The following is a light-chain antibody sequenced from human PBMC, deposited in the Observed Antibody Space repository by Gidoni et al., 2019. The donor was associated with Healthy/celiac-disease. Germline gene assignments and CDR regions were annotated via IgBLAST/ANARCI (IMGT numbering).Light chain of an antibody. Sequence: QSALTQPASVSGSPGPSITISCTGTSSDVGGYNYVSWYQQHPGKAPKLMIYDVSNRPSGVSNRFSGSKSGNTASRTISGLQAEDEADYYCSSYTSSSTLVFGGGTKLTVL. V-gene: IGLV2-14*01. CDR3: SSYTSSSTLV. J-gene: IGLJ2*01. CDR2: DVS. CDR1: SSDVGGYNY.